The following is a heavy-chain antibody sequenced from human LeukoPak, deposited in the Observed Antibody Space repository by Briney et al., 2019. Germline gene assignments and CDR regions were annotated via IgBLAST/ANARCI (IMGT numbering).Heavy chain of an antibody. CDR3: ARLVGSFYMDV. D-gene: IGHD2-15*01. Sequence: SETLSLTCTVSGGSISSYYWSWIRQPPGKGLEWIGYIYYSGSTNYNSSLKSRVTISVDTSKNQFSLKLSSVTAADTAVYYCARLVGSFYMDVWGKGTKVTVSS. V-gene: IGHV4-59*01. J-gene: IGHJ6*03. CDR1: GGSISSYY. CDR2: IYYSGST.